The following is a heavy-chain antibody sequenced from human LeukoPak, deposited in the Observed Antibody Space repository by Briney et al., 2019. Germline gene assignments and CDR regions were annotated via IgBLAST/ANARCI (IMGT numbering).Heavy chain of an antibody. J-gene: IGHJ6*02. Sequence: PSETLSLTCTVSGGSISNYYWSWIRQPPGKGLEWIGYIFHSGSTNYNPSLKSRVTISVDTSKNQFSLKLSSVTAADTAVYYCARDAMVVAAIGYYYGMDVWGQGTTVTVSS. D-gene: IGHD2-15*01. CDR3: ARDAMVVAAIGYYYGMDV. CDR2: IFHSGST. V-gene: IGHV4-59*12. CDR1: GGSISNYY.